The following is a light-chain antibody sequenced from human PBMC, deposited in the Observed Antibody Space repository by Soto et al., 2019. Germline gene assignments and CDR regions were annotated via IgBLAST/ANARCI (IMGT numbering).Light chain of an antibody. Sequence: HSVLTQPPSASGTPGQRVTISCSGSSSNIGSNTVSWYQQLPGTAPKLLIYSNNRRPSGVPERFSGSNSGTSASLAISGLQSEDEADYYCEAWDDSLNGFYVFGTGTKLTVL. CDR1: SSNIGSNT. CDR2: SNN. V-gene: IGLV1-44*01. CDR3: EAWDDSLNGFYV. J-gene: IGLJ1*01.